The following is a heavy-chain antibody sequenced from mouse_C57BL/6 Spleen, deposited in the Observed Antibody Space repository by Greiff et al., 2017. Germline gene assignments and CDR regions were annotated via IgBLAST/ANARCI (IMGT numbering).Heavy chain of an antibody. Sequence: DVMLVESGGGLLKPGGSLNLSCAASGFTFSDYGMHWVRQAPEKGLEWVAYISSGSSTIYYADTVKGRFTISRDNAKNTLFLQMTSLRSEDTAMYYCARIYYGNWYFDVWGTGTTVTVSS. D-gene: IGHD2-1*01. V-gene: IGHV5-17*01. CDR3: ARIYYGNWYFDV. CDR2: ISSGSSTI. J-gene: IGHJ1*03. CDR1: GFTFSDYG.